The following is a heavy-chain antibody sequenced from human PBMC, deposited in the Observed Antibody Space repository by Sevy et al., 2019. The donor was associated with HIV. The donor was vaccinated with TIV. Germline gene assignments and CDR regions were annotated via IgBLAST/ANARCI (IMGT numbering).Heavy chain of an antibody. D-gene: IGHD3-22*01. CDR1: GGFISSSIYY. V-gene: IGHV4-39*01. J-gene: IGHJ3*02. CDR2: IHYSGST. Sequence: SETLSLTCSVSGGFISSSIYYWGWIRQSPAKGLEWFGSIHYSGSTYYHLSLKSRVTISVDTSKNQFSLKMNSVTAADTAVYYCAKHCSHYFDNSGYGEAFDIWGQGTKVTVSS. CDR3: AKHCSHYFDNSGYGEAFDI.